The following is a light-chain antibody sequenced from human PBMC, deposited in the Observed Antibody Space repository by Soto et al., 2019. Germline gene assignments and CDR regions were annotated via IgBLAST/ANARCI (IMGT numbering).Light chain of an antibody. J-gene: IGLJ2*01. CDR1: RDDVGGYNY. CDR2: EVY. CDR3: SSYVTSNVVV. Sequence: QSVLTQPPSASGSPGQSVTISCTGTRDDVGGYNYVSWFQHHPGKAPKLMIYEVYKRPSGVPARFSGSKSFNTASLTVSGLQAGDEAIYYCSSYVTSNVVVFGGGTKVTVL. V-gene: IGLV2-8*01.